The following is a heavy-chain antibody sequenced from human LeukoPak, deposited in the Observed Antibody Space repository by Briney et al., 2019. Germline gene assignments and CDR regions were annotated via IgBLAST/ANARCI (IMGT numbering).Heavy chain of an antibody. V-gene: IGHV3-74*01. CDR3: ASGGSPGIATAAQYF. D-gene: IGHD6-13*01. Sequence: PGGSLRLSCAASGLTFSSYWMHWVHQAPGKGLMWVSRINTDWSSSSYADSVKGRFTISRDNAKNTLSLQMSSLRVEDTAVYCCASGGSPGIATAAQYFWGQGAMVTVSS. J-gene: IGHJ4*02. CDR1: GLTFSSYW. CDR2: INTDWSSS.